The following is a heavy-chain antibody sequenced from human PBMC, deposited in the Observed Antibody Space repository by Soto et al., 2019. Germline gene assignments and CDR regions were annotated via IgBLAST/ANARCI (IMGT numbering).Heavy chain of an antibody. Sequence: GGSLRLSCAASGFTFSSYGMHWVRQAPGKGLEWVAVIWYDGSNKYYADSVKGRFTISRDNSKNTLYLQMNSLRAEDTAVYYCARRRYYYYVDVWGKGTTVTVSS. CDR3: ARRRYYYYVDV. V-gene: IGHV3-33*01. J-gene: IGHJ6*03. CDR1: GFTFSSYG. CDR2: IWYDGSNK.